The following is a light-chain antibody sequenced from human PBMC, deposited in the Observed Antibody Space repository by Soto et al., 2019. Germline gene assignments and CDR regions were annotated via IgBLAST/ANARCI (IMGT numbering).Light chain of an antibody. V-gene: IGKV3-20*01. CDR2: GAS. Sequence: EMVLTQSPGTLSSPPGARATLSCRASQRVSSSNLAWYQQKPGQAPRLLMYGASSRATGIPDRFSGSGSGTDFTLTISRLEAEDVAVYYCQQYGTSLLTFGGGTKVEIK. CDR1: QRVSSSN. CDR3: QQYGTSLLT. J-gene: IGKJ4*01.